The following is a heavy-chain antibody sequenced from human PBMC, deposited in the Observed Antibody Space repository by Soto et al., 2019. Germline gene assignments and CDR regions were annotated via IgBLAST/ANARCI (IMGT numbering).Heavy chain of an antibody. CDR1: GYTFTGYY. V-gene: IGHV1-2*02. Sequence: ASVKVSCKASGYTFTGYYMHWVRQAPGQGLEWMGWINPNSGGTNYAQKFQGRVTMTRDTSISTAYMELSRLRSDDTAVYYCARGSLAASLFLLKFDPWGQGTLVTVSS. CDR3: ARGSLAASLFLLKFDP. D-gene: IGHD6-6*01. CDR2: INPNSGGT. J-gene: IGHJ5*02.